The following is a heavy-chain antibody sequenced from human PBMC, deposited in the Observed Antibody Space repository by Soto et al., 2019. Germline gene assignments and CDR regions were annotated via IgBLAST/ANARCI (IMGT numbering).Heavy chain of an antibody. J-gene: IGHJ5*02. CDR1: GFTFSDYY. CDR3: ARASYCSSTSCPGWFDP. Sequence: AGSLRLSCAASGFTFSDYYMSWIRQAPGKGLEWVSYISSSGSTIHYADSVKGRFTISRDNAKNSLYLQMNSLRAEDTAVYYCARASYCSSTSCPGWFDPWGQGTLVTVSS. CDR2: ISSSGSTI. V-gene: IGHV3-11*01. D-gene: IGHD2-2*01.